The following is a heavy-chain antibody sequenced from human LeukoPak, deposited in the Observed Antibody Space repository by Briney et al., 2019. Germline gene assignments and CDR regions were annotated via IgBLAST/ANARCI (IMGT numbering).Heavy chain of an antibody. Sequence: SVKVSCKASGGTFSSYAISWVRQAPGQGLGWMGGIIPIFGTANYAQKFQGRVTITTDESTSTAYMELRSLRSDDTAVYYCARDPTYLWFGPQNPDYWGQGTLVTVSS. CDR2: IIPIFGTA. CDR3: ARDPTYLWFGPQNPDY. CDR1: GGTFSSYA. V-gene: IGHV1-69*05. D-gene: IGHD3-10*01. J-gene: IGHJ4*02.